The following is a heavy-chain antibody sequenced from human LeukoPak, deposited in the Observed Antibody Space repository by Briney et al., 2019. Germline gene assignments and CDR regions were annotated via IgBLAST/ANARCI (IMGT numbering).Heavy chain of an antibody. V-gene: IGHV1-2*02. CDR2: INPNSGGT. J-gene: IGHJ4*02. Sequence: ASVKVSCKASGYTFTGYYMHWVRQAPGQGLEWTGWINPNSGGTNYAQKFQGRVTMTRDTSISTAYMELSRLRSDDTAVYYCARAGIAVAGCFDYWGQGTLVTVSS. CDR3: ARAGIAVAGCFDY. CDR1: GYTFTGYY. D-gene: IGHD6-19*01.